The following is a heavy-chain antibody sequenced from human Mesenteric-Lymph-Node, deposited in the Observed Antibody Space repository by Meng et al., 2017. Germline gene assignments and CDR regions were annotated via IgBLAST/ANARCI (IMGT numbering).Heavy chain of an antibody. CDR2: TYYRSKWYN. Sequence: QDKLQQPGPGLVKPPQTPSLPRAISGDSVSSNSGAWNWIRQSPSRGLEWLGRTYYRSKWYNDYAVSVKSRITINPDTSKNQFSLQLNSVTPEDTAVYYCARGRVSAFDYWGQGTLVTVSS. D-gene: IGHD5/OR15-5a*01. V-gene: IGHV6-1*01. J-gene: IGHJ4*02. CDR3: ARGRVSAFDY. CDR1: GDSVSSNSGA.